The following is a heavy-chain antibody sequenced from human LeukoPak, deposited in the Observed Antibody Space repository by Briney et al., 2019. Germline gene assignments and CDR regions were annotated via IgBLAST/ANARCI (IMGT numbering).Heavy chain of an antibody. D-gene: IGHD3/OR15-3a*01. CDR1: GGSIRSFF. J-gene: IGHJ4*02. CDR3: ATLPHGTSHLDY. V-gene: IGHV4-59*08. Sequence: SETLSLTCTVSGGSIRSFFWSWIRQPPGKGLEWIGYVYYSGSTNYNPSLKSRVTISVDTSKKQFSLKLSSVTAADTAVYYCATLPHGTSHLDYWGPGTLVTVSS. CDR2: VYYSGST.